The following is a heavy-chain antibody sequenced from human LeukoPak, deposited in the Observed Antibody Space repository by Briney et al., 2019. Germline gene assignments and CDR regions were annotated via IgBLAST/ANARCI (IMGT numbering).Heavy chain of an antibody. V-gene: IGHV3-74*01. CDR2: INSDGSST. D-gene: IGHD3-10*01. CDR3: AGPYGSGGAFDI. J-gene: IGHJ3*02. Sequence: GGSLRLSCAASGFTFSSYWMHWVRQAPGKGLVWVSCINSDGSSTSYADSVKGRFTISRDNAKNTLYLQMNSLRAEDTAVYYCAGPYGSGGAFDIWGQGTMVTVSS. CDR1: GFTFSSYW.